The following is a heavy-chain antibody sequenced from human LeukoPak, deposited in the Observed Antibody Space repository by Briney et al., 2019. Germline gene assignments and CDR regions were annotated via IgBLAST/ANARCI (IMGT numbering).Heavy chain of an antibody. J-gene: IGHJ4*02. Sequence: GGSLTLSCAASGFTFSAHTMNWVRLAPGKGLEWVSYIGSTSITIYYAHSVEGRFTISRDNAKNSLYLQMSSLRVEDTAVYYCAKDKRFLEWLPRSGFDHWGQGTLVTVSS. CDR2: IGSTSITI. V-gene: IGHV3-48*01. CDR1: GFTFSAHT. CDR3: AKDKRFLEWLPRSGFDH. D-gene: IGHD3-3*01.